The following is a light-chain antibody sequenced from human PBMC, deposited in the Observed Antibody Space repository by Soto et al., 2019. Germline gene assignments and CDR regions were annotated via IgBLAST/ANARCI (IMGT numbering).Light chain of an antibody. CDR2: GAS. J-gene: IGKJ5*01. V-gene: IGKV3-15*01. CDR3: QQYNNWPPIT. CDR1: QSVSSN. Sequence: DIVRAKSAATLSVSPGERATLSCRSSQSVSSNLAWYQQKPGQAPRLLIYGASTRATGIPARFSGSGSGTEFTLTISSLQSEDFAVYYCQQYNNWPPITVGQGTRLEIK.